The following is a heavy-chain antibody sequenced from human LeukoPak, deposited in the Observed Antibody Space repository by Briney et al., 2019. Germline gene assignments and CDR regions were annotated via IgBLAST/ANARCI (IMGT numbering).Heavy chain of an antibody. D-gene: IGHD1-26*01. Sequence: PPGTLSLTCGVSGGSIDMTNYWSWVRQAPGKGLEWVSSINNSGNTIYYADSVKGRFTISRDNSKNSLYLQMNSLRAEDTAVYYCASGAQSDYWGQGTLVTVSS. J-gene: IGHJ4*02. CDR1: GGSIDMTNY. CDR3: ASGAQSDY. V-gene: IGHV3-11*04. CDR2: INNSGNTI.